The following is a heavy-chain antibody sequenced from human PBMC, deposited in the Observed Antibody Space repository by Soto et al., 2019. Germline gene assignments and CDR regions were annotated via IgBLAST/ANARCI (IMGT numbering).Heavy chain of an antibody. CDR3: VRPLPSGQTHARDV. CDR2: IYNDGTT. Sequence: PWGSLQISCVSSVLPVAGRYMYWVRQAPGKGLEWASVIYNDGTTYYSQSVEGRFTISRDTSKNTLYLQMDRLRDEDTAVYYCVRPLPSGQTHARDVWGQGTTVTVSS. V-gene: IGHV3-53*01. D-gene: IGHD3-10*01. CDR1: VLPVAGRY. J-gene: IGHJ6*01.